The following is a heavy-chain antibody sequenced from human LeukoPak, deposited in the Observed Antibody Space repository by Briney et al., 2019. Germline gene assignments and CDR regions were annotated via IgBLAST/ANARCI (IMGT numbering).Heavy chain of an antibody. D-gene: IGHD3-16*02. CDR1: GYTFSSYG. CDR3: ARDQYDSVWGSYRPYFDF. J-gene: IGHJ4*02. V-gene: IGHV1-18*04. CDR2: ISPYTGDT. Sequence: EASVKVPCKASGYTFSSYGISWVRQAPGQGLEWMGSISPYTGDTKYAERLQDRVIMTTDTSTRTAYMELRSLTSDDTAVFYCARDQYDSVWGSYRPYFDFWGQGTLVTVSS.